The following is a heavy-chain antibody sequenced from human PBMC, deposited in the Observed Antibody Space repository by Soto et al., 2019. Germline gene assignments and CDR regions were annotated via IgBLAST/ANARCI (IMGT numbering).Heavy chain of an antibody. CDR3: ARGVKYGAYSRWFDP. V-gene: IGHV1-8*01. J-gene: IGHJ5*02. CDR1: GYTFTSYD. CDR2: MNPNSGNT. Sequence: QVQLVQSGAEVKKPGASVKVSCKASGYTFTSYDINWVRQATGQGLEYLGWMNPNSGNTGYVQKFQGRVTMTRDTSISRAYRELSSLRSEDTAVYFCARGVKYGAYSRWFDPWGQGTLVTVSS. D-gene: IGHD4-17*01.